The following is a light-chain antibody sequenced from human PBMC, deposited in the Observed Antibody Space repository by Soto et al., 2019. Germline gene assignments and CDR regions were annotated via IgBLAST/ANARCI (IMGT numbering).Light chain of an antibody. CDR3: QQYGSSRLT. CDR1: QSVSSSY. CDR2: GAS. J-gene: IGKJ4*01. Sequence: EIVLTQSPGTLSLSPGERATLSSRASQSVSSSYLAWYQQKPGQAPRLLIYGASSRATGIPDRFSGSGSGTDFTLTISRLDPEDFAVYYCQQYGSSRLTFGGGTKVEI. V-gene: IGKV3-20*01.